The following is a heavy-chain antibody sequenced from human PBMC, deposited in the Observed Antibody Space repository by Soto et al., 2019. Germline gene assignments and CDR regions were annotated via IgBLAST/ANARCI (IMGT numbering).Heavy chain of an antibody. CDR3: AKGKSTGAIDWFDP. CDR2: ISSSSGST. Sequence: GGSLRLSCAASGFTFSDYYMSWIRQAPGKGLEYISYISSSSGSTNYADSVKGRFTISRDNAKNSLYLQMNSLGVEDTAMYFCAKGKSTGAIDWFDPWGQESLVTVSS. V-gene: IGHV3-11*05. CDR1: GFTFSDYY. J-gene: IGHJ5*02.